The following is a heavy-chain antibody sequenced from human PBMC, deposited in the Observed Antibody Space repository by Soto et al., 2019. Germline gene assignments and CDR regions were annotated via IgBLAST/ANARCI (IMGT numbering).Heavy chain of an antibody. V-gene: IGHV3-11*01. Sequence: PGGSLRLSCAASGFTFSDYYMSWIRQAPGKGLEWVSYISSSDDTIYYADSVKGRFTISRDNAKSSLYLQMNSLRAADTAVYYCARDLEGPHWGNWFDPWGQGTLVTVSS. CDR3: ARDLEGPHWGNWFDP. CDR1: GFTFSDYY. D-gene: IGHD7-27*01. CDR2: ISSSDDTI. J-gene: IGHJ5*02.